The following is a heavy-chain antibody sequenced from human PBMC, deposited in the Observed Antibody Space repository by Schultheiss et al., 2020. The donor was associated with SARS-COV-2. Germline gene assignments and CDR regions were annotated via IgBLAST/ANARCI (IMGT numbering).Heavy chain of an antibody. CDR1: GDSITTNTYY. J-gene: IGHJ5*02. Sequence: SETLSLTCTVSGDSITTNTYYWGWIRQPPGKGLEWIGTIHYSGITYYSPSLKSRVTMSVDTSTNQFSLKLSSVTAADTAVYYCARGGSTSQRITGFDPWGQGTLVTVSS. CDR3: ARGGSTSQRITGFDP. D-gene: IGHD3-10*01. V-gene: IGHV4-39*01. CDR2: IHYSGIT.